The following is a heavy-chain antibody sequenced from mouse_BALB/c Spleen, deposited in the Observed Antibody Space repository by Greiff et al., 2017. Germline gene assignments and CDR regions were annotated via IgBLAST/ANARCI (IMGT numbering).Heavy chain of an antibody. V-gene: IGHV5-6-5*01. CDR1: GFTFSSYA. D-gene: IGHD2-10*01. J-gene: IGHJ4*01. CDR3: ATRAYYGNYGAMDY. Sequence: EVKVVESGGGLVKPGGSLKLSCAASGFTFSSYAMSWVRQTPEKRLEWVASISSGGSTYYPDSVKGRFTISRDNARNILYLQMSSLRSEDTAMYYCATRAYYGNYGAMDYWGQGTSVTVSS. CDR2: ISSGGST.